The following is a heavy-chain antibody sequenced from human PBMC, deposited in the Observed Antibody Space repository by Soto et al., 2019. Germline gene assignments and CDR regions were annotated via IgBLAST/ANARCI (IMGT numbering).Heavy chain of an antibody. Sequence: GGSVRLSCAASGFTFSSYWMSWVRQAPGKGLEWVANIKQDGSDTYYADSVKGRFTISRDNAKNTLYLQMNSLRADDTAVYYCASNYAYAEGYYWYGIDVWGQGTTVTVSS. J-gene: IGHJ6*02. V-gene: IGHV3-7*01. D-gene: IGHD3-16*01. CDR2: IKQDGSDT. CDR3: ASNYAYAEGYYWYGIDV. CDR1: GFTFSSYW.